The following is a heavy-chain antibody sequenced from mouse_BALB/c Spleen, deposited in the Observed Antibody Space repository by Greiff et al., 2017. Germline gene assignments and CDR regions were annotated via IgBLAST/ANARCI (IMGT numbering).Heavy chain of an antibody. J-gene: IGHJ3*01. CDR1: GYSFTGYY. CDR2: ISCYNGAT. CDR3: ARAGQRGNDYDPFAY. Sequence: LVKTGASVKISCKASGYSFTGYYMHWVKQSHGKSLEWIGYISCYNGATSYNQKFKGKATFTVDTSSSTAYMQFNSLTSEDSAVYYCARAGQRGNDYDPFAYWGQGTLVTVSA. V-gene: IGHV1S34*01. D-gene: IGHD2-4*01.